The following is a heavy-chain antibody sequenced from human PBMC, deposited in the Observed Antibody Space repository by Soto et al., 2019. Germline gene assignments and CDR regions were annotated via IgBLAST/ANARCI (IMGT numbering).Heavy chain of an antibody. Sequence: GGSLRLSCAASGFTFSSYAMHWVRQAPGKGLEYVSASGSNGGSIYYGNSVKGRFTISRDNSKNTLYLQMGSLRAEDMAVYYCGRLHNYHYALDVWGQGTTVTVSS. D-gene: IGHD4-4*01. J-gene: IGHJ6*02. V-gene: IGHV3-64*01. CDR3: GRLHNYHYALDV. CDR2: SGSNGGSI. CDR1: GFTFSSYA.